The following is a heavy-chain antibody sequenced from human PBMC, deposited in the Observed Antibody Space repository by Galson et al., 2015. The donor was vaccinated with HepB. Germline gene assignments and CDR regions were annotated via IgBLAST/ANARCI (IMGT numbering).Heavy chain of an antibody. D-gene: IGHD2-15*01. V-gene: IGHV3-7*03. CDR2: IKQDGSEK. Sequence: SLRLSCAASGFTFSSYWMSWVRQAPGKGLEWVANIKQDGSEKYYVDSVKGRFTISRDNAKNSLYLQMNSLRAEDTAVYYCARDRWDVSGRPSDYWGQGTLVTVSS. J-gene: IGHJ4*02. CDR3: ARDRWDVSGRPSDY. CDR1: GFTFSSYW.